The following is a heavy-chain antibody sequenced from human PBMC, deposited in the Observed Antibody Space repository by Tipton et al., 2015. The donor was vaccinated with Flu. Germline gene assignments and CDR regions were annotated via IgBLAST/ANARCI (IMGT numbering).Heavy chain of an antibody. CDR2: VYHRGST. D-gene: IGHD3-10*01. CDR3: ARGVPGAIGEAHFDY. Sequence: GLVKPSERLSLNCAVSGFSITSGYYWGWIRQPPGKGLEWIGTVYHRGSTYYNPSLNSRITLSMDKSGNQFSLQLSSVTAAATAVYYCARGVPGAIGEAHFDYWGHGILVTVSS. CDR1: GFSITSGYY. J-gene: IGHJ4*01. V-gene: IGHV4-38-2*01.